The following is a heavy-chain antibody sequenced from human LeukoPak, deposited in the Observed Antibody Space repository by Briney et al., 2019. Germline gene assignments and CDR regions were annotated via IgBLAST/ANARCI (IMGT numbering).Heavy chain of an antibody. Sequence: GGSLRLSCAASGFTFSSYWMSWVRQAPGKGLEWVANIKQDGSEKYYVDSVKGRFTISRDNAKNSLYLQMNSLRAEDTAVYYCAKDAATWLWHYWGQGTLVTVSS. CDR3: AKDAATWLWHY. V-gene: IGHV3-7*01. J-gene: IGHJ4*02. CDR2: IKQDGSEK. D-gene: IGHD1-26*01. CDR1: GFTFSSYW.